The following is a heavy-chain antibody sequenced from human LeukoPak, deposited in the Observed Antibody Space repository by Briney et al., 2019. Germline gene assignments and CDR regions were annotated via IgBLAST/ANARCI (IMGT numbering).Heavy chain of an antibody. CDR1: GFTFCDYS. Sequence: RSPGISFKGSGFTFCDYSISWVRPAPGEGVGWGGLIRSKTYGRTAEYAASVKGRFTISRDDSKGFAYLQMNSLQTEDTAVYYCTRGLTVAGAKYYFDYWGQGTLVTVSS. D-gene: IGHD3-9*01. V-gene: IGHV3-49*04. CDR2: IRSKTYGRTA. J-gene: IGHJ4*02. CDR3: TRGLTVAGAKYYFDY.